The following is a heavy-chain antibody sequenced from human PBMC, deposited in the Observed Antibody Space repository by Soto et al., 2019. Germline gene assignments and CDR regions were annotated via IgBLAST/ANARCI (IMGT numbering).Heavy chain of an antibody. CDR3: ARLRIATNNYKWYDP. J-gene: IGHJ5*02. V-gene: IGHV4-31*02. D-gene: IGHD2-21*01. Sequence: PSETRSRTWIVSGAALNSGSYCWIWIRQVPGKGLEWIGHIYVTGAVGYNPSLRDRITISQDTSERQFSLNLRLVTAADTAVYYCARLRIATNNYKWYDPWGQGTLVTVSS. CDR1: GAALNSGSYC. CDR2: IYVTGAV.